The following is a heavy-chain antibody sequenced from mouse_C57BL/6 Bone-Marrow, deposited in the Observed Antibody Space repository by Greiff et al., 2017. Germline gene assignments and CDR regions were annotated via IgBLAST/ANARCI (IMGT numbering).Heavy chain of an antibody. CDR1: GYTFTSYG. CDR3: ARGKDYYDYLAWFAY. D-gene: IGHD2-4*01. CDR2: IYPRSGNT. V-gene: IGHV1-81*01. Sequence: VQLQQSGAELARPGASVKLSCKASGYTFTSYGISWVKQRPGQGLEWIGEIYPRSGNTYYNEKFKGKATLTADKSSSTAYMELRSLTSEDSAVYVCARGKDYYDYLAWFAYWGQGTLVTVSA. J-gene: IGHJ3*01.